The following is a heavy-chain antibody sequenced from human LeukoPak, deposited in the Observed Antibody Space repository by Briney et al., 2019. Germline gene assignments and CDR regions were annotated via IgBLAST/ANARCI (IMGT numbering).Heavy chain of an antibody. CDR1: GYTFTGYY. CDR2: INPNSGGT. Sequence: GASVKVSCKASGYTFTGYYMHWVRQAPGQGLEWMGWINPNSGGTNYAQKFQGRVTMTRDTSISTAYMELSRLRSDDTAVYYCARAFALGGAMVTSYWFDPWGQGTLVTVSS. V-gene: IGHV1-2*02. J-gene: IGHJ5*02. D-gene: IGHD5-18*01. CDR3: ARAFALGGAMVTSYWFDP.